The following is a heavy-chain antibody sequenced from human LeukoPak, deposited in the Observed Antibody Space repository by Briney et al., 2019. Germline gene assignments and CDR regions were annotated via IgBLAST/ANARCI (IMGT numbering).Heavy chain of an antibody. CDR3: ARVDEYSSSRVYYYYMDV. CDR2: IIPIFGTA. J-gene: IGHJ6*03. V-gene: IGHV1-69*13. CDR1: GGTFSSYA. D-gene: IGHD6-6*01. Sequence: SVNVSCKASGGTFSSYAISWVRQAPGQGLEWMGGIIPIFGTAKYAKKFQGRVTITADESTSTAYMELSSLRSEDTAVYYCARVDEYSSSRVYYYYMDVWGKGTTVTVSS.